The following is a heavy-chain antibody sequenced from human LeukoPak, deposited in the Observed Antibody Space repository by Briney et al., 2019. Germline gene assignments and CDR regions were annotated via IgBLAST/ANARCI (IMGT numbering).Heavy chain of an antibody. D-gene: IGHD5-24*01. CDR1: GASVSSGSCY. J-gene: IGHJ4*02. CDR2: IYYSGST. CDR3: ASARWDY. Sequence: SETLSLTCTVSGASVSSGSCYWSWIRQPPGKGLEWMGYIYYSGSTNYNPSLKSRVTISVDTSKNQFSLKLSSVTAADTAVYYCASARWDYWGQGTLVTVSS. V-gene: IGHV4-61*01.